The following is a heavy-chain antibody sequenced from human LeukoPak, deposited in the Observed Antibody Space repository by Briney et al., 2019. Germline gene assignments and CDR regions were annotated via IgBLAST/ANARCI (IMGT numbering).Heavy chain of an antibody. D-gene: IGHD3-3*01. CDR2: IIGSGGRT. Sequence: GGSLRLSCAASGFTFSSYAMSWVRQAPGKGLEWVSAIIGSGGRTHYADSAKGRFTISRDNSKNTLYLQMNSLRAEDTAVYYCAKDQYYDFWSGYSNWFDPWGQGTLVTVSS. CDR3: AKDQYYDFWSGYSNWFDP. CDR1: GFTFSSYA. J-gene: IGHJ5*02. V-gene: IGHV3-23*01.